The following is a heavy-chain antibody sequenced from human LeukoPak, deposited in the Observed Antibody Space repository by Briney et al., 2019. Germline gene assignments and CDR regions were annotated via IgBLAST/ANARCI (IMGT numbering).Heavy chain of an antibody. CDR1: GFIFNSYA. CDR2: ISTGGGT. D-gene: IGHD6-19*01. CDR3: AKAILTSGWYRFDN. Sequence: GGSLRLSCAASGFIFNSYAMSWVRQAPGKGLEWVSAISTGGGTYYTDSVKGRFTVSRDNSKNTLYLQMTSLRAEDTAVYYCAKAILTSGWYRFDNWGQGTLVTVSS. V-gene: IGHV3-23*01. J-gene: IGHJ4*02.